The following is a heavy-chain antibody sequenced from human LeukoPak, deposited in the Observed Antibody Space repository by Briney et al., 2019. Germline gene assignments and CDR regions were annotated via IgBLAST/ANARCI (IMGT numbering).Heavy chain of an antibody. J-gene: IGHJ5*02. CDR2: INPSGGST. Sequence: ASVKVSCKASGCTFTSYYMHWVRQAPGQGLEWMGIINPSGGSTSYAQKFQGRVTMTRDTSTSTVYMELSSLRSEDTAVYYCARVAVATTIAESNWFDPWGQGTLVTVSS. CDR3: ARVAVATTIAESNWFDP. CDR1: GCTFTSYY. V-gene: IGHV1-46*01. D-gene: IGHD5-12*01.